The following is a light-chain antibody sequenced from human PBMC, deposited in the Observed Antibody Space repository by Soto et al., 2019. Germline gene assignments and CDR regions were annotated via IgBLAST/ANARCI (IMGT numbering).Light chain of an antibody. Sequence: EIVLTQSPGTLSLSPWERATLSCRASQSVSSSYLAWYQHKPGQAPRLLIYGASSRATGIPDRFSGSGSGTDFTRTISRLEPEDFAVYYCQQYGSPPPLTFGGGTKVQI. CDR2: GAS. CDR1: QSVSSSY. V-gene: IGKV3-20*01. CDR3: QQYGSPPPLT. J-gene: IGKJ4*01.